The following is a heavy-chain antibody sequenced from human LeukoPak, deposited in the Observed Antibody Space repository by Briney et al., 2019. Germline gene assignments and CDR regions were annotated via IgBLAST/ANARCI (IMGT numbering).Heavy chain of an antibody. CDR2: ISSSGSTI. J-gene: IGHJ4*02. Sequence: GASVKVSCAVSGITLSNYGMSWVRQAPGKGLEWVSYISSSGSTIYYADAVKGRFTISRDNAKNSLYLQMNSLRAEDTAVYYCARERHYDSSGRLWGQGTLVTVSS. CDR1: GITLSNYG. D-gene: IGHD3-22*01. V-gene: IGHV3-48*04. CDR3: ARERHYDSSGRL.